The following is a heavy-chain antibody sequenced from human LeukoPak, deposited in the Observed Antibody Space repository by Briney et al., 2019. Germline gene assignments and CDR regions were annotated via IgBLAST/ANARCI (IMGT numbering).Heavy chain of an antibody. CDR1: GFTFSSYW. CDR2: INWNGGST. V-gene: IGHV3-20*01. CDR3: ARGEDRFDP. Sequence: GGSLRLSCAASGFTFSSYWMSWVRQAPGKGLEWVSGINWNGGSTGYAGSVKGRFTISRDNAKNSLYLQMNSLRAEDTALYHRARGEDRFDPWGQGTLVTVSS. J-gene: IGHJ5*02.